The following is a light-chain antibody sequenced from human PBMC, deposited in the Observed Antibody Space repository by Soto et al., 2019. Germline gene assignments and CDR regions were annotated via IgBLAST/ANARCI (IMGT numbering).Light chain of an antibody. CDR3: SSYTTSTTVV. CDR1: SSDIGYYNY. Sequence: QSALTQPASVSGSPGQSITISCTGTSSDIGYYNYVSWYQQYPGKAPKLIIYEVSNRPSGVSNRFSGSKSANTASLTISGLQAEDEADYHCSSYTTSTTVVFGTGTKLTVL. V-gene: IGLV2-14*01. J-gene: IGLJ1*01. CDR2: EVS.